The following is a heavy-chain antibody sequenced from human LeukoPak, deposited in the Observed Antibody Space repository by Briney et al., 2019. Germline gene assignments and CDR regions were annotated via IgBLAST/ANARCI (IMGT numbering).Heavy chain of an antibody. V-gene: IGHV3-30-3*01. Sequence: GRSLRLSCAASGFTFSSYAMHWVRQAPGKGLEWVAVISYDGSNKYYADSVKGRFTISRDNSKNTLYLQMNSLRAEDTAVYYCAREYYDSSGYYLGDAFDIWGQGTMVTVSS. CDR3: AREYYDSSGYYLGDAFDI. J-gene: IGHJ3*02. D-gene: IGHD3-22*01. CDR2: ISYDGSNK. CDR1: GFTFSSYA.